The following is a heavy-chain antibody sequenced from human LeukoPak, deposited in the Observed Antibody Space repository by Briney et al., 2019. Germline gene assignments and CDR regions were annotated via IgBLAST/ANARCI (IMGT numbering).Heavy chain of an antibody. CDR1: GGTFSSYA. J-gene: IGHJ3*02. V-gene: IGHV1-69*04. CDR2: IIPILGIA. Sequence: AASVKVSCKASGGTFSSYAISWVRQAPGQGLEWMGRIIPILGIANYAQKFQGRVTITADKSTSTAYMELSSPRSEDTAVYYCASATGYSSSWSDAFDIWGQGTMVTVSS. CDR3: ASATGYSSSWSDAFDI. D-gene: IGHD6-13*01.